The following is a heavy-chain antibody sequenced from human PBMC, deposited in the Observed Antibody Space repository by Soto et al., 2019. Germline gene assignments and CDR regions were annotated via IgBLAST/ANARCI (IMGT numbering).Heavy chain of an antibody. Sequence: LSLTCTVSGGSVSSGSYYWSWIRQPPGKGLEWIGYIYYSGSTNYNPSLKSRVTISVDTSKNQFSLKLSSVTAADTAVYYCARGVYYDFWSGYQDYWGQGTLVTVSS. CDR1: GGSVSSGSYY. J-gene: IGHJ4*02. CDR3: ARGVYYDFWSGYQDY. CDR2: IYYSGST. D-gene: IGHD3-3*01. V-gene: IGHV4-61*01.